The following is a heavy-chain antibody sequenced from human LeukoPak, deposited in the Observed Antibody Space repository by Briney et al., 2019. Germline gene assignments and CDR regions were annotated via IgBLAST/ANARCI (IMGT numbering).Heavy chain of an antibody. J-gene: IGHJ6*02. CDR2: ISWNSGSI. Sequence: QSGGSLRLSCAASGFTLDDYAMHWVRHAPGKGLEWVSGISWNSGSIGYADSVKGRFTISRDNAKNSLYLQMNSPRAEDTALYYCAKDSGGYCSSTSCYSYYYYYGMDVWGQGTTVTVSS. CDR3: AKDSGGYCSSTSCYSYYYYYGMDV. V-gene: IGHV3-9*01. CDR1: GFTLDDYA. D-gene: IGHD2-2*03.